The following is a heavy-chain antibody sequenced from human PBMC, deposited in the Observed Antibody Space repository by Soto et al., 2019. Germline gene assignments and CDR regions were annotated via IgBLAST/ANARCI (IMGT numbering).Heavy chain of an antibody. V-gene: IGHV1-8*01. CDR2: MNPNSGNT. J-gene: IGHJ6*03. Sequence: ASVKVSCKASGYTFTSYDLNWVRQATGQGLEWMGWMNPNSGNTGYAQKFQGRVTMTRNTSISTAYMELSSLRSEDAAVYYCARVTSNWNYARRYYYYYMDVWGKGTTVTVSS. CDR3: ARVTSNWNYARRYYYYYMDV. D-gene: IGHD1-7*01. CDR1: GYTFTSYD.